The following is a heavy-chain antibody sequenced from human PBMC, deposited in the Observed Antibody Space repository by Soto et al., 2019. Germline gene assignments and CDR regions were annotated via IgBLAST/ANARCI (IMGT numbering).Heavy chain of an antibody. CDR1: GTSMSGHF. Sequence: SETLSLTCTVSGTSMSGHFWSWMRQPPGKGLEWIGYGYYSGSTLYNPSLKSRVTISLDTSKNHFSLKLSSVTAADTAVYYCARDYYGSGSYNYWGQGTLVTVSS. CDR2: GYYSGST. V-gene: IGHV4-59*11. CDR3: ARDYYGSGSYNY. D-gene: IGHD3-10*01. J-gene: IGHJ4*02.